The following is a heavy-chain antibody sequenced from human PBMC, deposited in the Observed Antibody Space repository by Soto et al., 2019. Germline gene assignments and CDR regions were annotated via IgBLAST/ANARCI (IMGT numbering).Heavy chain of an antibody. CDR1: GYTFTRYG. V-gene: IGHV1-18*01. D-gene: IGHD3-10*01. J-gene: IGHJ4*02. Sequence: ASVKVSCKASGYTFTRYGLTWVRQAPGQGLEWMGWISGYNGDTSYAQILQGRVTMTRDTSTSTAYMELRSLRSDDTAVYYCARVFAGSGINYFDYWGQGTLVTVSS. CDR3: ARVFAGSGINYFDY. CDR2: ISGYNGDT.